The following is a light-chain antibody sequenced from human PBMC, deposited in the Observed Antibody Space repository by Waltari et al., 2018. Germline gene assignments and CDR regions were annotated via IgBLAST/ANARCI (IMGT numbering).Light chain of an antibody. V-gene: IGKV3-20*01. J-gene: IGKJ2*01. CDR1: QTFDSNS. CDR2: AAY. Sequence: IALTQSPGTLSLSPGERATLSCRASQTFDSNSVAWYQQRPGQVPRLLIFAAYSRAAGIPDRFSASGYGTDFTLTISRLEPEDFAVYYCQQYDWSPPGYTFGQGTKLEIK. CDR3: QQYDWSPPGYT.